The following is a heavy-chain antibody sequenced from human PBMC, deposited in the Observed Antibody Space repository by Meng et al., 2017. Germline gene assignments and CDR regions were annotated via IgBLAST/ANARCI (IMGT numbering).Heavy chain of an antibody. V-gene: IGHV4-34*01. CDR2: INHSGST. J-gene: IGHJ4*02. Sequence: QVQLQQWGAGLLKPSETLSLTCAVYGGSFSGYYWSWIRQPPGKGLEWIGEINHSGSTNYNPSLKSRVTISVDTSKNQFSLKLSSVTAADTAVYYCARRGIAARPFYYWGQGTPVTVSS. CDR3: ARRGIAARPFYY. CDR1: GGSFSGYY. D-gene: IGHD6-6*01.